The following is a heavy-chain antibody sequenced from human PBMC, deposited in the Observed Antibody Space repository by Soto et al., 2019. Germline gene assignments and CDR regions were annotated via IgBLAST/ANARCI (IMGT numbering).Heavy chain of an antibody. CDR3: VRTSLVVAVATREDF. CDR2: IDSDGSRI. CDR1: GFTFSNYW. V-gene: IGHV3-74*01. Sequence: GGSLRLSCAASGFTFSNYWMHWVRQAPGKGLVWVSRIDSDGSRITYADFVKGRFTISRDNAKNTVYLHMNSLTAEDTAVYYCVRTSLVVAVATREDFWGQGTRVTVAS. J-gene: IGHJ4*02. D-gene: IGHD2-15*01.